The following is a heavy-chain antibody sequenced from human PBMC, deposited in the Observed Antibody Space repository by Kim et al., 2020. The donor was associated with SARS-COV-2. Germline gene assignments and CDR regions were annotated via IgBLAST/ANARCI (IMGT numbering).Heavy chain of an antibody. J-gene: IGHJ5*02. V-gene: IGHV3-21*01. CDR3: ASGTTGIENWFDP. Sequence: GGSLRLSCAASGFTFSSYSMNWVRQAPGKGLEWVSSISSSSSYIYYADSVKGRFTISRDNAKNSLYLQMNSLRAEDTAVYYCASGTTGIENWFDPWGQGTLVTVSS. CDR1: GFTFSSYS. CDR2: ISSSSSYI. D-gene: IGHD1-1*01.